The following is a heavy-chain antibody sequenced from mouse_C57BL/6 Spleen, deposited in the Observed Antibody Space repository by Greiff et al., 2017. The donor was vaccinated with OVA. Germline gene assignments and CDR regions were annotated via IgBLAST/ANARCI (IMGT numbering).Heavy chain of an antibody. J-gene: IGHJ2*01. CDR1: GFSFTSYG. V-gene: IGHV2-2*01. CDR2: IWSGGST. CDR3: DRKRDGYYDDIDY. D-gene: IGHD2-3*01. Sequence: VKLVESGPGLVQPSQSLSITCTVSGFSFTSYGVHWVRQSPGKGLEWLGVIWSGGSTDYNAAFISRLSISKDNSKSQVFFKMNRLQADDTAIYYCDRKRDGYYDDIDYWGQGTTLTVSS.